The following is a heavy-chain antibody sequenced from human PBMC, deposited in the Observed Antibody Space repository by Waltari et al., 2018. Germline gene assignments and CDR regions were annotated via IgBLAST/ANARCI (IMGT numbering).Heavy chain of an antibody. CDR3: ARGTLDP. CDR2: IYPNSGGT. CDR1: GYTFTDHH. Sequence: QVQLEQSGAEVKKPGASVKVSCTASGYTFTDHHMHWVRQAPGQGFEWMGWIYPNSGGTNYAQKFQGRVTMTRDTSISTAYMELNRLTSDDTAVYFCARGTLDPWGQGTLVTVSS. V-gene: IGHV1-2*02. J-gene: IGHJ5*02.